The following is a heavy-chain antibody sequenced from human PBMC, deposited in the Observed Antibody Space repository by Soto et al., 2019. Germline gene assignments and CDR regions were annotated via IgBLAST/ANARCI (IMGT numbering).Heavy chain of an antibody. D-gene: IGHD3-16*02. CDR3: ARIQRRDYDYIWGSYRPQGYYYYYMDV. J-gene: IGHJ6*03. V-gene: IGHV2-70*11. Sequence: SGPTLVNPTQTLTLTCTFSGFSLSTSGMCVSWIRQPPGKALEWLARIDWDDDKYYSTSLKTRLTISKDTSKNQVVLTMTNMDPVDTATYYCARIQRRDYDYIWGSYRPQGYYYYYMDVWGKGTTVTVSS. CDR2: IDWDDDK. CDR1: GFSLSTSGMC.